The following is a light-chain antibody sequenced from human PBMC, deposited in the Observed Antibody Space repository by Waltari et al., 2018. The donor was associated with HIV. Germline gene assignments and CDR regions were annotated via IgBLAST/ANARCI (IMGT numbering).Light chain of an antibody. V-gene: IGLV1-40*01. J-gene: IGLJ1*01. CDR2: GNN. CDR3: QSWDDSLSGYV. CDR1: KSNIGAGYA. Sequence: QSVLTQPPSLSGAPGQRVTISCTGSKSNIGAGYAVHWYQQVPGTAPKLLLYGNNNRPSGVPERFAGAKSDTSASLAITGLQAEDEADYYCQSWDDSLSGYVFGTGSKVTVL.